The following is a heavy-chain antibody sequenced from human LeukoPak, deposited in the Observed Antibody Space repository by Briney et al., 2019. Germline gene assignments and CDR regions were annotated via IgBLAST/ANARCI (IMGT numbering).Heavy chain of an antibody. CDR1: GFTFSSYW. D-gene: IGHD6-13*01. J-gene: IGHJ4*02. CDR2: INDDGSSI. Sequence: GRSLRLSCAASGFTFSSYWMHWVRQAPGKGLVWVSRINDDGSSIRYADSVKGRFTISRDNAKNTLYLQMNSPRAEDTAVYYCASHILGYSSSWLGYWGQGTLVTVSS. V-gene: IGHV3-74*01. CDR3: ASHILGYSSSWLGY.